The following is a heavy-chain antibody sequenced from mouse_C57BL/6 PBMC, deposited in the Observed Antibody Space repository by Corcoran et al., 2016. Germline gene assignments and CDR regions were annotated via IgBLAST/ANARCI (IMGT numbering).Heavy chain of an antibody. CDR2: INTYSGVP. V-gene: IGHV9-3*01. CDR3: ARSYYSNYFDY. D-gene: IGHD2-5*01. J-gene: IGHJ2*01. CDR1: GYTFTTYG. Sequence: QIQLVQSAPEVMKPGGTVKNSCKTSGYTFTTYGMSWVKQAPGKGLKGRGWINTYSGVPTYADDFKGRFAFSLETSASTAYLQINNLKNEDTATYFCARSYYSNYFDYWGQGTTLTVSS.